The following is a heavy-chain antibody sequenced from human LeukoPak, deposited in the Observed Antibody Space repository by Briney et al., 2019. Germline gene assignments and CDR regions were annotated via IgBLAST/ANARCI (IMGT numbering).Heavy chain of an antibody. CDR3: AKGLRWQQLRDYFDY. CDR2: INSDGSST. Sequence: GGSLRLSCAASGFTFSSYWMHWVRQAPGKGLVWVSRINSDGSSTSYADSVKGRFTISRDNSKNTLYLQMNSLRAEDTAVYYCAKGLRWQQLRDYFDYWGQGTLVTVSS. J-gene: IGHJ4*02. V-gene: IGHV3-74*01. CDR1: GFTFSSYW. D-gene: IGHD5-24*01.